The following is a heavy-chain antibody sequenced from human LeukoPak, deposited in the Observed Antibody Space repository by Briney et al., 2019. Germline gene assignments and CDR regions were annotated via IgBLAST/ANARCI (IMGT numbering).Heavy chain of an antibody. CDR3: ARSGYCTSTSCLNGRGAFDI. V-gene: IGHV3-48*04. Sequence: QPGRSLRLSCAASGFSFSTYSMNWVRQAPGKGLEWVSYISSSSSPIYYADSVKGRFTISRDNAKNSLYLQMNSLRAEDTAVYYCARSGYCTSTSCLNGRGAFDIWGQGTMVTVSS. CDR1: GFSFSTYS. CDR2: ISSSSSPI. D-gene: IGHD2-2*01. J-gene: IGHJ3*02.